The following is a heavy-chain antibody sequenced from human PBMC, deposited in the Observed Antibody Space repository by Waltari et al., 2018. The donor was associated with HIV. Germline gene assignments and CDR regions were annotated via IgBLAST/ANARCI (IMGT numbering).Heavy chain of an antibody. Sequence: EVQLVESGGGLVQPGGSLGRSCETSGVRGRRYYMSVLTQAPGKGLEWVSVIYSGGSTYYADSVKGRFTISRDNSKNTLYLQMNSLRAEDTAVYYCARDWAHSSSWSRYYYHGMDVWGQGTTVTVSS. J-gene: IGHJ6*02. V-gene: IGHV3-66*01. CDR2: IYSGGST. CDR1: GVRGRRYY. CDR3: ARDWAHSSSWSRYYYHGMDV. D-gene: IGHD6-13*01.